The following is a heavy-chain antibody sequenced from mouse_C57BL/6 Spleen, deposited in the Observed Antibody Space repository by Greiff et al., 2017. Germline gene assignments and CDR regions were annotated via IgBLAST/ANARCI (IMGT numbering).Heavy chain of an antibody. CDR2: ISSGSSTI. D-gene: IGHD2-4*01. J-gene: IGHJ1*03. CDR3: AGGDYDYDWYFDV. Sequence: EVMLVESGGGLVKPGGSLKLSCAASGFTFSDYGLHWVRQAPEKGLEWVAYISSGSSTIYYADTVKGRFTISRDNAKNTLFLQMTSLRSEDTAMYYCAGGDYDYDWYFDVWGTGTTVTVSS. CDR1: GFTFSDYG. V-gene: IGHV5-17*01.